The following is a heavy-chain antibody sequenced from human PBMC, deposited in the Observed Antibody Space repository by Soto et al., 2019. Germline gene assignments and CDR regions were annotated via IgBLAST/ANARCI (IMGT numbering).Heavy chain of an antibody. D-gene: IGHD3-3*01. CDR1: GGSISSSNW. Sequence: SETLSLTCAVSGGSISSSNWWSWVRQPPGKGLEWIGEIYHSGSTNYNPSLKSRVTTSLDRSKNQISLYLNSVTAADTAVYYCARIGTLFGIVTNNWFDPWGQGTLVTVSS. J-gene: IGHJ5*02. V-gene: IGHV4-4*02. CDR2: IYHSGST. CDR3: ARIGTLFGIVTNNWFDP.